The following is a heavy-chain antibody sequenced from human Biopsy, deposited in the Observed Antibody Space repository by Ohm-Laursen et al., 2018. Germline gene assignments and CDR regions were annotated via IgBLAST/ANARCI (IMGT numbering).Heavy chain of an antibody. CDR1: GYTFNDYY. D-gene: IGHD3-22*01. V-gene: IGHV1-2*02. J-gene: IGHJ4*02. Sequence: ASVKASCKTSGYTFNDYYIHWVRQAPGQGLEWMGWSKPNHNTKYAEKFQDRVTLTRDTTTGTAYMELSSLRRDDTAIYYCARKSFYESGGFDYWGQGTLVSVS. CDR3: ARKSFYESGGFDY. CDR2: SKPNHNT.